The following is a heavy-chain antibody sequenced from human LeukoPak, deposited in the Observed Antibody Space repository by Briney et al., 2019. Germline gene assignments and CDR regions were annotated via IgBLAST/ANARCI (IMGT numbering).Heavy chain of an antibody. CDR1: GGSISSGSYY. Sequence: SETLSLTCTVSGGSISSGSYYWSWIRQPAGKGLEWIGRIYTSGSTNYNPSLKSRVTISVDTSKKQFSLKLSSVTAADTAVYYCARAGGIVGARNYYYYYYMDVWGKGTTVTVSS. D-gene: IGHD1-26*01. V-gene: IGHV4-61*02. CDR2: IYTSGST. J-gene: IGHJ6*03. CDR3: ARAGGIVGARNYYYYYYMDV.